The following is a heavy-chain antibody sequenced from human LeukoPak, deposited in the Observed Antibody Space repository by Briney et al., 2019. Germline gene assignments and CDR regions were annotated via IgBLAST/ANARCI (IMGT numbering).Heavy chain of an antibody. CDR1: GGSISRYY. CDR3: ARQYYSYGYIDY. Sequence: PSETLSLTCTVSGGSISRYYWGWIRQPPGKGLEWIGYIYYSGTTNYNPSLKSRVTISVDTSKNQLSLKLTSVTAADTAVYYCARQYYSYGYIDYWGQGALVTVSS. D-gene: IGHD5-18*01. V-gene: IGHV4-59*08. J-gene: IGHJ4*02. CDR2: IYYSGTT.